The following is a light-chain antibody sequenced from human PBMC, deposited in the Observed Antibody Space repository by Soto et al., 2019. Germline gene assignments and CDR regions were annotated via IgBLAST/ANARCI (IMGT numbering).Light chain of an antibody. CDR1: QGISNY. J-gene: IGKJ4*01. CDR2: AAS. CDR3: QKYNSAPLT. V-gene: IGKV1-27*01. Sequence: DIQMTQSPSSLSASLGDRVTITFRASQGISNYLAWYQQKPGKVPKLLIYAASTLQSGVPSRFSGSGSGTDFTLTISSLQPGDVATYYCQKYNSAPLTLGGGTKVDIK.